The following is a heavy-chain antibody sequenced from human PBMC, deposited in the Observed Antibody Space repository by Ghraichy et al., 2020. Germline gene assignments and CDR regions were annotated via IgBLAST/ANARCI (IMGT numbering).Heavy chain of an antibody. CDR1: GGSISSGGYS. Sequence: SETLSLTCAVSGGSISSGGYSWSWIRQPPGKGLEWIGYIYHSGSTYYNPSLKSRVTISVDRSKNQFSLKLSSVTAADTAVYYCASSSSSSGYYFDYWGQGTLVTVSS. CDR3: ASSSSSSGYYFDY. D-gene: IGHD6-6*01. CDR2: IYHSGST. V-gene: IGHV4-30-2*01. J-gene: IGHJ4*02.